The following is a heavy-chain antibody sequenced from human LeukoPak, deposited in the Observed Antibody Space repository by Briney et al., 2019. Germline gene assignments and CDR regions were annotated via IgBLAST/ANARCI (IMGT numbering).Heavy chain of an antibody. Sequence: PSETLSLTCAVYGESFSGHYWTWIRQSPGKELEWIGDINHHGVSNHNPSLKSRVTILRDTSKNQLSLKLNSVTAADTGVYYCARGLVALYYMDVWGNGTTVSVSS. J-gene: IGHJ6*03. CDR2: INHHGVS. CDR3: ARGLVALYYMDV. V-gene: IGHV4-34*01. CDR1: GESFSGHY.